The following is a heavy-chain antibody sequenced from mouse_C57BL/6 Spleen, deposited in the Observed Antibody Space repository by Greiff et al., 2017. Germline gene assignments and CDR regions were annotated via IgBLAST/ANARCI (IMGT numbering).Heavy chain of an antibody. CDR3: AIEGSYDGYCGFAY. D-gene: IGHD2-3*01. Sequence: QVQLQQPGAELVKPGASVKVSCKASGYTFTSYWMHWVKQRPGQGLEWIGRIHPSDRDTNYNQKFKGKATLTVDKSSSTAYMQLSSLTSEDSAVYYCAIEGSYDGYCGFAYWGQGSLVTVSA. V-gene: IGHV1-74*01. J-gene: IGHJ3*01. CDR2: IHPSDRDT. CDR1: GYTFTSYW.